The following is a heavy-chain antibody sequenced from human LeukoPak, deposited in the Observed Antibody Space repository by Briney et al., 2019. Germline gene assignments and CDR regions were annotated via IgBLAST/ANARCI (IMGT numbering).Heavy chain of an antibody. D-gene: IGHD3-22*01. CDR1: GGSFSGYY. J-gene: IGHJ4*02. V-gene: IGHV4-34*01. Sequence: SETLSLTCAVYGGSFSGYYWSWIRQPPGKGLEWIGEINHSGSTNYNPSLKSRVTISVDTSKNQFSLKLSSVTAADTAVYYCARSGRGYFDYWGQGTLVTVSS. CDR2: INHSGST. CDR3: ARSGRGYFDY.